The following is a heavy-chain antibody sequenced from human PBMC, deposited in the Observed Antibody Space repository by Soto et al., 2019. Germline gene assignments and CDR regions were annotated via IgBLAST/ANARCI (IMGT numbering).Heavy chain of an antibody. CDR3: ARGGLPAAIFRGMYV. Sequence: GASVKVSCKASGGTFSSYAISWVRQAPGQGLEWMGGIIPIFGTANYAQKFQGRVTITADESTSTAYMELSSLRSEDSAVYYCARGGLPAAIFRGMYVCGQGTTVTVSS. J-gene: IGHJ6*02. D-gene: IGHD2-2*01. CDR2: IIPIFGTA. CDR1: GGTFSSYA. V-gene: IGHV1-69*13.